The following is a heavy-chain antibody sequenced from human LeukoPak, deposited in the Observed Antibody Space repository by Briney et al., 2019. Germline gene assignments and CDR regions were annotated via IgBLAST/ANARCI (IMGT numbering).Heavy chain of an antibody. CDR2: ISGNGGFT. J-gene: IGHJ4*02. D-gene: IGHD3-10*01. CDR1: GFTFSSYA. V-gene: IGHV3-23*01. CDR3: ARSSSSLLWFGEPDY. Sequence: GGSLRLSCAASGFTFSSYAMSWVRQAPGEGLEWVSAISGNGGFTYYADSVRGRFTFSRDNSKNTLYLQMNSLRAEDTAVYYCARSSSSLLWFGEPDYWGQGTLVTVSS.